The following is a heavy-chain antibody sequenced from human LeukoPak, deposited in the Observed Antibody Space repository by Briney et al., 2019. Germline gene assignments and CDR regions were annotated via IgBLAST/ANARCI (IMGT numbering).Heavy chain of an antibody. CDR3: ARETRLHSGSYSNDAFDI. Sequence: PSETLSLTCTVSGGSISSYYWSWIRQPPGKGLEWIGYISYSGSTDYNPSLRSRVTISLDTSKNQFSLRLSSVTAADTAVYYCARETRLHSGSYSNDAFDIWGQGTMVTVSS. J-gene: IGHJ3*02. CDR2: ISYSGST. D-gene: IGHD1-26*01. CDR1: GGSISSYY. V-gene: IGHV4-59*01.